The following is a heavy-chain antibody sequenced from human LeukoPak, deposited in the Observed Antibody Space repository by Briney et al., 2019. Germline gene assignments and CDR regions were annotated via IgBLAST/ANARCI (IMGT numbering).Heavy chain of an antibody. CDR3: ARVRSGSSWYFDH. CDR2: IKQDGSEK. CDR1: GFTFSSYW. Sequence: GGSLRLSCAASGFTFSSYWMSWVRQAPGKGLEWVANIKQDGSEKYYVDSVKGRFTISRDNAKNSLYLQMNSLRAEDTAVYYCARVRSGSSWYFDHWGQGTLVTVSS. D-gene: IGHD6-13*01. J-gene: IGHJ4*02. V-gene: IGHV3-7*03.